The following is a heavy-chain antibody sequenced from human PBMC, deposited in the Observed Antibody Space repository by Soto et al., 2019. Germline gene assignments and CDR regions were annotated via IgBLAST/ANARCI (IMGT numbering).Heavy chain of an antibody. Sequence: GGSLRLSCVGTGLNFDDFAMHWVRQAPGKGLEWVSGITWNSRVLAYADSVKGRFTISRDNARNSLYLQMNSLRDEDTALYYCAKGRYDFWSPYYFDSWGQGTLVTVSS. CDR1: GLNFDDFA. J-gene: IGHJ4*02. D-gene: IGHD3-3*01. CDR2: ITWNSRVL. CDR3: AKGRYDFWSPYYFDS. V-gene: IGHV3-9*01.